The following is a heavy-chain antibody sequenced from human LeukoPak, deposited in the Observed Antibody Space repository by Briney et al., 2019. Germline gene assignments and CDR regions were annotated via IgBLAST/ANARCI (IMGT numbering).Heavy chain of an antibody. CDR1: GSTFSSYW. CDR2: IKQDGSEK. V-gene: IGHV3-7*03. J-gene: IGHJ4*02. CDR3: AKGYSYGRFDY. Sequence: GGSLRLSCAASGSTFSSYWMSWVRQAPGKGLEWVANIKQDGSEKYYVDSVKGRFTISRDNAKNSLYLQMNSLRAEDTAVYYCAKGYSYGRFDYWGQGTLVTVSS. D-gene: IGHD5-18*01.